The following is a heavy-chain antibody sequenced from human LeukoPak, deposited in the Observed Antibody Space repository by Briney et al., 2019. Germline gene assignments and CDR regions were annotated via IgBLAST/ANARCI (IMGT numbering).Heavy chain of an antibody. Sequence: SETLSLTCAVYGGSFSGYYWSWIRQPPGKGLEWIGEINHSGSTNYNPSLKSRVTISVDTSKNQFSLKLSSVTAADTVVYYCARVSSSWYQKGVFDYWGQGTLVTVSS. V-gene: IGHV4-34*01. J-gene: IGHJ4*02. D-gene: IGHD6-13*01. CDR3: ARVSSSWYQKGVFDY. CDR2: INHSGST. CDR1: GGSFSGYY.